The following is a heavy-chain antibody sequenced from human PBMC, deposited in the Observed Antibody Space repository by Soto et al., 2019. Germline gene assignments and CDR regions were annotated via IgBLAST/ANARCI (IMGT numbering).Heavy chain of an antibody. Sequence: QVQLVESGGGVVQPGRSLRLSCAASGFTFSSYGMHWVRQAPGKGLEWVAVISYDGSDKYFVDSVKGRFTISRDNSRNKLYLQMNSLRAEDTALYYWAKQSGGVIDYWGQGTLVTVSS. CDR3: AKQSGGVIDY. D-gene: IGHD3-16*01. CDR2: ISYDGSDK. CDR1: GFTFSSYG. J-gene: IGHJ4*02. V-gene: IGHV3-30*18.